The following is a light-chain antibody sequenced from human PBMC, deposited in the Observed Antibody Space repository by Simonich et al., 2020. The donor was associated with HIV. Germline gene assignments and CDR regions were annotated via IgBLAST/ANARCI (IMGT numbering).Light chain of an antibody. CDR1: QGISSA. J-gene: IGKJ3*01. Sequence: AIQLTQSPSSLSASLGDRVTITCRASQGISSALAWYQQKPGKAPKLLIYDASSLKSGVPSRFSGSGSGTDFTLTISSLQPEDFATYYCQQSTFGPGTKVDIK. V-gene: IGKV1-13*02. CDR3: QQST. CDR2: DAS.